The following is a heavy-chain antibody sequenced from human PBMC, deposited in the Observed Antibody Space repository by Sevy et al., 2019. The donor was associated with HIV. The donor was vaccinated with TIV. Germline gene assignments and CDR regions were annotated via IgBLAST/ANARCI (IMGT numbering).Heavy chain of an antibody. V-gene: IGHV3-53*01. CDR2: IYSGGST. CDR3: ARGLGYSSGWYYYYGMDA. J-gene: IGHJ6*02. D-gene: IGHD6-19*01. CDR1: GFTVSSNY. Sequence: GGSLRLSCAASGFTVSSNYMSWVRQAPGKGLEWVSVIYSGGSTYYADSVKGRFTISRDNSKNTLYLQMNSLRAEDTAVYYCARGLGYSSGWYYYYGMDAWGQGTTVTVSS.